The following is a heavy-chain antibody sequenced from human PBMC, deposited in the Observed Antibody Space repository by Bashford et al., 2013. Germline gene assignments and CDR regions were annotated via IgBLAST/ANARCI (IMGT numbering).Heavy chain of an antibody. Sequence: WSGQASREGGVEWVANIKQDGSEKYYVDSVKGRFTISRDNVKNSLSLQMNSLRVEDTGIYYCARAVYNWYYYFYYLDVWGKGTTVTVSS. V-gene: IGHV3-7*03. CDR2: IKQDGSEK. D-gene: IGHD5-24*01. CDR3: ARAVYNWYYYFYYLDV. J-gene: IGHJ6*03.